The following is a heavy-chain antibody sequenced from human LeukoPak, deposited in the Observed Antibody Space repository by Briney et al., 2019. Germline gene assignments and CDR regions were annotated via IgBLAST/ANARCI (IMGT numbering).Heavy chain of an antibody. Sequence: ASVKVSCKASGYTFTGYYMQWVRQAPGQGLEWMGRINPNSGGTNYAQKFQGRVTMTRDTSISTAYMELSRLRSDDTAVYYCARGNNYGSGSYYCYYMDVWGKGTPVTVSS. D-gene: IGHD3-10*01. V-gene: IGHV1-2*06. CDR3: ARGNNYGSGSYYCYYMDV. CDR1: GYTFTGYY. CDR2: INPNSGGT. J-gene: IGHJ6*03.